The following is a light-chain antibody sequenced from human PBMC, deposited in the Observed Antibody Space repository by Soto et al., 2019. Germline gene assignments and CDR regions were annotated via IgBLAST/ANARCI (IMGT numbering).Light chain of an antibody. V-gene: IGKV3-20*01. CDR2: GAS. Sequence: EGVLTQSPGTLSLSPGEMATVSCRAGQSIGNYLAWYQQKPGQAPRLLIYGASSRATGIPDRFSGSGSGTDFTLTISRLEPEDFAVYYCQQYGSSLITFGQGTRLEI. CDR1: QSIGNY. CDR3: QQYGSSLIT. J-gene: IGKJ5*01.